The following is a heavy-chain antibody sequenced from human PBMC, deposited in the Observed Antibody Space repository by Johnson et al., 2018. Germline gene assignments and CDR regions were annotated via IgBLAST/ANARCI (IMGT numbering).Heavy chain of an antibody. D-gene: IGHD6-19*01. J-gene: IGHJ4*02. V-gene: IGHV3-73*02. Sequence: EVQLVETGGGLVQPGGSLKLSCAASGFTFSGSAMHWVRQASGKGLEWLGRIRSKANNYATAYAASIEGRLTIPRDDSKSTAFLHMNSQKAEETAVYFCARPAMYSSGWYVEYWGQGTLGTVSS. CDR3: ARPAMYSSGWYVEY. CDR2: IRSKANNYAT. CDR1: GFTFSGSA.